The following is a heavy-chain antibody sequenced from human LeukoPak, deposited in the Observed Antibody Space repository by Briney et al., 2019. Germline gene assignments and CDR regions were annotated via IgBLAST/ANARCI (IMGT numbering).Heavy chain of an antibody. CDR3: TSGPGIAVAGTGY. Sequence: GGSLRLSCAASGFTFSGSAMHWVRQASGKGLEWVGRIRSKANSYATAYAASVKGRFTISRDDSKITAYLQMNSLKTEDTAVYYCTSGPGIAVAGTGYWGQGTLVTVSS. V-gene: IGHV3-73*01. CDR1: GFTFSGSA. J-gene: IGHJ4*02. D-gene: IGHD6-19*01. CDR2: IRSKANSYAT.